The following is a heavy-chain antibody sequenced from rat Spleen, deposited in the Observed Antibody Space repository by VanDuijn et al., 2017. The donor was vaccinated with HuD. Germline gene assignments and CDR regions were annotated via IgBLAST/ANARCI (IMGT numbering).Heavy chain of an antibody. D-gene: IGHD1-12*02. V-gene: IGHV5-29*01. J-gene: IGHJ4*01. CDR2: ISYDGSST. CDR1: GFTFSDYY. Sequence: EVQLVESDGGLVQPGRSLKLSCAASGFTFSDYYMAWVRQAPTKGLEWVATISYDGSSTYYLDSVKGRFTNSRDNAKSTLYLQMDSLRSEDTATYYCARHGGRITMMVGFYVMDAWGQGASVTVSS. CDR3: ARHGGRITMMVGFYVMDA.